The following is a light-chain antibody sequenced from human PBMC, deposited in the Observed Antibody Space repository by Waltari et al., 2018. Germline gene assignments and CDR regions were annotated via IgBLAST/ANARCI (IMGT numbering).Light chain of an antibody. CDR2: WAS. CDR3: QQYYSIPWT. J-gene: IGKJ1*01. CDR1: QNLLYTSNNKNS. Sequence: DIVMTQSPDSLAVSLGERATLNCKSSQNLLYTSNNKNSLARYQQKPGQPPKLLIYWASTRQSGVPDRFGGSGSGTDFTLTISSLQAEDVALYYCQQYYSIPWTFGQGTKVEIK. V-gene: IGKV4-1*01.